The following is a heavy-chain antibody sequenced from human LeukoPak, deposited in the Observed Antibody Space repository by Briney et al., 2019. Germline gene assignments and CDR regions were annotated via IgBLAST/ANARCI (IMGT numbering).Heavy chain of an antibody. D-gene: IGHD5-24*01. CDR3: ALTEFLEGDGSNYTGHWPDY. J-gene: IGHJ4*02. CDR2: INQDGSQK. V-gene: IGHV3-7*01. CDR1: GLTFSNYW. Sequence: GGSLRLSCAASGLTFSNYWMNWVRQGPGKGLEWVANINQDGSQKYYVDSVKGRFTISRDNAKKSLYLQMNSLRAEDTAVYYCALTEFLEGDGSNYTGHWPDYWGQGTLVTVSS.